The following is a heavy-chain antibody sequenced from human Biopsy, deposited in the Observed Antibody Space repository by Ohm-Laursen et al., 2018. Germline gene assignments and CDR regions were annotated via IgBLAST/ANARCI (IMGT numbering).Heavy chain of an antibody. CDR2: ISEGGST. D-gene: IGHD3-3*01. CDR3: ARLYRLDDYWNDDPPDAFDV. J-gene: IGHJ3*01. V-gene: IGHV4-59*02. Sequence: TLSLTCTVSGDSVTKYYWSWIRQPPGKGLEWIGSISEGGSTYYNPSLRGRVTISVDASKNQFSLKLSSVTAADTAVFFCARLYRLDDYWNDDPPDAFDVWAQGTMVTVSS. CDR1: GDSVTKYY.